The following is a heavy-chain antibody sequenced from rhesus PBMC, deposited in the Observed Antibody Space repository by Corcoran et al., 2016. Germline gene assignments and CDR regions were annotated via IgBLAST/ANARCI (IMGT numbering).Heavy chain of an antibody. J-gene: IGHJ4*01. CDR3: ASRIVGATNFDY. CDR1: GYSISSGYY. CDR2: FSRGGSN. Sequence: QVQLQESGPGLVKPSETLSLTCAVSGYSISSGYYWGWIRQPPGKGLGWIGHFSRGGSNYLNPSLQSRVTLSVDTSKNPFSLKRSSVTAADTAVYYCASRIVGATNFDYWGQGVLVTVSS. D-gene: IGHD1-44*02. V-gene: IGHV4S14*01.